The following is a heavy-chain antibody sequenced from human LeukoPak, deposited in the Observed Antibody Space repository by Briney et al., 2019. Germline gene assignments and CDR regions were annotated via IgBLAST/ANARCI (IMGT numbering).Heavy chain of an antibody. J-gene: IGHJ4*02. D-gene: IGHD3-3*01. V-gene: IGHV3-23*01. CDR2: IGGDGGDT. CDR3: AKHTFWSGYNFVDY. CDR1: GFTFTSYA. Sequence: PGGSLRLSCAASGFTFTSYAMSWVRQAPGQGLEWVSSIGGDGGDTYYADSVKGRFTISRDNSKNTLYLQMNSLRAEDTAVYYCAKHTFWSGYNFVDYWGQGTLVSASS.